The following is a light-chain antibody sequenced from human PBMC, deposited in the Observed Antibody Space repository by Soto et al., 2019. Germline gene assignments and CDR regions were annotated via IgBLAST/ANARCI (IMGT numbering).Light chain of an antibody. V-gene: IGKV3-11*01. Sequence: EIVLTQSPATLSLSPGERATLSCRASQSFSSYLAWYQQKPGQAPRLLIYDASKRATGIPARFSGRGSGTDFPPTLSTLELEELVVYDCPQPSNWPPGIMFGQGTR. CDR2: DAS. CDR3: PQPSNWPPGIM. CDR1: QSFSSY. J-gene: IGKJ5*01.